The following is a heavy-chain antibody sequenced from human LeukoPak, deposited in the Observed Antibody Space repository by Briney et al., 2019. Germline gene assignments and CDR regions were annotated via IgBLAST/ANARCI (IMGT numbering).Heavy chain of an antibody. CDR1: GGSISSYY. CDR2: IYYSGST. Sequence: SETLSLTCTVSGGSISSYYWSWIRQPPGKGLEWIGYIYYSGSTNYNPSLKSRVTISVDTSKNQFSLKLSSVTAADTAVYYCARGMGGSYPGSYWGQGTLVTVSS. D-gene: IGHD1-26*01. CDR3: ARGMGGSYPGSY. J-gene: IGHJ4*02. V-gene: IGHV4-59*12.